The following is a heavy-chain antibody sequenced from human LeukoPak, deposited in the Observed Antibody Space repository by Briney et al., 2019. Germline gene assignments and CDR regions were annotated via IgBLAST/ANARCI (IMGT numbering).Heavy chain of an antibody. CDR3: ARLSYGGNRRDFDY. D-gene: IGHD4-23*01. J-gene: IGHJ4*02. CDR2: IYHSGST. V-gene: IGHV4-38-2*01. Sequence: SETLSLTCAVSGYSISSGYYWGWIRQPPGKGLEWIGSIYHSGSTYYNPSLKSRVTISVDTSKNQFSLKLSSVTAAETAVYYCARLSYGGNRRDFDYWGQGTLVTVSS. CDR1: GYSISSGYY.